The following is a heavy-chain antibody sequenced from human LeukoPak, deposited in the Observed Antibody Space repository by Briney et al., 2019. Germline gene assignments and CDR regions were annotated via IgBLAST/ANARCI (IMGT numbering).Heavy chain of an antibody. J-gene: IGHJ4*02. CDR2: ISDSGGST. V-gene: IGHV3-23*01. CDR1: GITLSNYG. Sequence: GGSLRLSCAVSGITLSNYGMSWVRQAPGKGLEWVAGISDSGGSTNYADSVKGRFIISRDNAKNTLYLQMNSLRAEDTAVYLCAKRGVVIRVILVGFHKQAYYFDSWGQGALVTVSS. CDR3: AKRGVVIRVILVGFHKQAYYFDS. D-gene: IGHD3-10*01.